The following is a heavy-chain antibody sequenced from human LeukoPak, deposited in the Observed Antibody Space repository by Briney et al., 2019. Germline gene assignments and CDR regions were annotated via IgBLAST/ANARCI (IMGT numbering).Heavy chain of an antibody. J-gene: IGHJ5*02. CDR3: ARDPKNSGWFDP. Sequence: EASVKVSCKASGYTFASYGISWVRQAPGQGLEWMGWISAYNGNTNYAQKLQGRVTMTTDTSTSTAYMELRCLRSDGTAVYYCARDPKNSGWFDPWGQGTLVTVSS. D-gene: IGHD6-25*01. V-gene: IGHV1-18*01. CDR1: GYTFASYG. CDR2: ISAYNGNT.